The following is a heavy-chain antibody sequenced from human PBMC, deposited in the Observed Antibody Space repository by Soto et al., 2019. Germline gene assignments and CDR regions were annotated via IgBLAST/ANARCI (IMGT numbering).Heavy chain of an antibody. Sequence: QVHLQESGPGLVKPSETLSLTCTVSGGSISGYYWSWIRQPPGKGLEWIGYSYYSGSTIYNPSLKSRVTISVDTSKNQFSLKLSFVTAADTAVYYCARARYDSSGYYYFDYWGQGTLVTVSS. D-gene: IGHD3-22*01. J-gene: IGHJ4*02. CDR1: GGSISGYY. CDR3: ARARYDSSGYYYFDY. CDR2: SYYSGST. V-gene: IGHV4-59*01.